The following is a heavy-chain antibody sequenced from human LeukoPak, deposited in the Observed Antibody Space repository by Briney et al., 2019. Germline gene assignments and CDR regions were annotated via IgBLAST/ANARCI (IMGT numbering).Heavy chain of an antibody. V-gene: IGHV4-34*01. Sequence: PSETLSLTCAVYGGSFSGYYWSWIRQPPGKGLEWIGEINHSGSTNYNPSLKRRVTISVDTSKNQFSLKLSSVTAADTAVYYCAREGPEDTAMVRDLDYWGQGTLVTVSS. CDR3: AREGPEDTAMVRDLDY. CDR2: INHSGST. J-gene: IGHJ4*02. D-gene: IGHD5-18*01. CDR1: GGSFSGYY.